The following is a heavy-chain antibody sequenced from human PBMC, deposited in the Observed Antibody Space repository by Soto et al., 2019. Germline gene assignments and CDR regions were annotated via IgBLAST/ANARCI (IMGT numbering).Heavy chain of an antibody. CDR1: GFTFSNAW. J-gene: IGHJ6*02. V-gene: IGHV3-15*07. D-gene: IGHD3-3*01. CDR3: TTANRSYYDFWSGSADDYYYGMDV. Sequence: GGSLRLSCAASGFTFSNAWMNWVRQAPGKGLEWVGRIKSKTDGGTTDYAAPVKGRFTISRDDSKNTLYLQMNSLKTEDTAVYYCTTANRSYYDFWSGSADDYYYGMDVWGQGTTVTVSS. CDR2: IKSKTDGGTT.